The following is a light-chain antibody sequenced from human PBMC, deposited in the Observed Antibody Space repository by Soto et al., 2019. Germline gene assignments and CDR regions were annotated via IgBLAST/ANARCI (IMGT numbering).Light chain of an antibody. CDR3: HEYDSSPLT. CDR2: GAS. J-gene: IGKJ4*01. Sequence: EIVLTQSPGTLSLSPGERATLSCRASQSVSSSYLAWYQQKPGQAPRLLIYGASSRATGIPARFSGSGSGTDFTLTISRLEIEDFAVYYCHEYDSSPLTCGGGTKVEIK. CDR1: QSVSSSY. V-gene: IGKV3-20*01.